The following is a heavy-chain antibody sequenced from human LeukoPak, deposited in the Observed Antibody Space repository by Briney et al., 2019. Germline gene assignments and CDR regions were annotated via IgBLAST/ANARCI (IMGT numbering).Heavy chain of an antibody. J-gene: IGHJ3*02. CDR3: ARDRRPQWAFDI. D-gene: IGHD2-8*01. CDR1: GFTFSSYE. CDR2: ISSSGSTI. Sequence: PGGSLRLSCAASGFTFSSYEMNWVRQAPGKGLEWVSYISSSGSTIYYADSVKGRFTIPRDNAKNSLYLQMNSLRAEDTAVYYCARDRRPQWAFDIWGQGTMVTVSS. V-gene: IGHV3-48*03.